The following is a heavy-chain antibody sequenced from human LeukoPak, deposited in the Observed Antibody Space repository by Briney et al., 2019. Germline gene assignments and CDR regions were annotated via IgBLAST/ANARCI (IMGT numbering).Heavy chain of an antibody. D-gene: IGHD3-22*01. CDR2: IYTSGST. CDR3: ARNDSSGYFDY. Sequence: SETLCLTCTVSGGSISSGSYYWSWIRQPAGKGLEWIGRIYTSGSTNYNPSLKSRVTISVDTSKNQFSLKLSSVTAADTDVYYCARNDSSGYFDYWGQGTLVTVSS. V-gene: IGHV4-61*02. CDR1: GGSISSGSYY. J-gene: IGHJ4*02.